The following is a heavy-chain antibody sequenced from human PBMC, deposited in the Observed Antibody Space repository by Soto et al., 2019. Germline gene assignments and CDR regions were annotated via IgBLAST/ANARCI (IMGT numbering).Heavy chain of an antibody. CDR3: ARGPYDFWSGYYYYYGMDV. CDR1: GGTFSSYA. Sequence: ASVKVSCKASGGTFSSYAISWVRQAPGQGLEWMGGIIPIFGTANYAQKFQGRVTITADESTSTAYMELSSLRSEDTAVYYCARGPYDFWSGYYYYYGMDVWGQGTTVTVSS. D-gene: IGHD3-3*01. V-gene: IGHV1-69*13. CDR2: IIPIFGTA. J-gene: IGHJ6*02.